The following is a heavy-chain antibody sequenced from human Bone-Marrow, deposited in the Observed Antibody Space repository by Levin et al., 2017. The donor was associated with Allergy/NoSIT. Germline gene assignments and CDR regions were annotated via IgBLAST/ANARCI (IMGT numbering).Heavy chain of an antibody. J-gene: IGHJ4*02. D-gene: IGHD6-19*01. V-gene: IGHV4-39*01. Sequence: SETLSLTCTVSGGSISSSSYYWGWIRQPPGKGLEWIGSIYYSGSTYYNPSLKSRVTISVDTSKNQFSLKLSSVTAADTAVYYCATSSGWSYWGQGTLVTVSS. CDR3: ATSSGWSY. CDR2: IYYSGST. CDR1: GGSISSSSYY.